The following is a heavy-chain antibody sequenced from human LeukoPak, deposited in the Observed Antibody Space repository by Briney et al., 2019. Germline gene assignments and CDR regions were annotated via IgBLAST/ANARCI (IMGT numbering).Heavy chain of an antibody. CDR3: AKGGSSSSWFYYYMDV. V-gene: IGHV3-23*01. CDR2: ISASGGST. CDR1: GFTFSSYA. D-gene: IGHD6-13*01. Sequence: GGSLRLSCAASGFTFSSYAMSWVRQAPGKGLEWVSAISASGGSTYYADSVKGRFTISRDNSKSTLYLQMNSLRAEDTAVYYCAKGGSSSSWFYYYMDVWGKGTTVTISS. J-gene: IGHJ6*03.